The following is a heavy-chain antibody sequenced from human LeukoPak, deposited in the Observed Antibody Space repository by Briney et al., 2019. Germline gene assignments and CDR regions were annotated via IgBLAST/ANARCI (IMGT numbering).Heavy chain of an antibody. D-gene: IGHD2-15*01. J-gene: IGHJ5*02. CDR2: IQQDGSEK. CDR3: ARGIQLLLRHDCFDP. Sequence: GGSLRLSCAASRFTFSSYSMNWVRQAPGKGLEWVANIQQDGSEKYYVDSVKGRFTISRDNTRNSLYLQMNSLRVEDTAVYYCARGIQLLLRHDCFDPWGQGTLVTVSS. CDR1: RFTFSSYS. V-gene: IGHV3-7*01.